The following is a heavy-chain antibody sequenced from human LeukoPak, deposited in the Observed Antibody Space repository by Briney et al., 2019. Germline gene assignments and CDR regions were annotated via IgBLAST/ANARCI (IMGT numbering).Heavy chain of an antibody. V-gene: IGHV4-34*01. CDR2: INHSGST. Sequence: SETLSLTCAVYGGSFSGYYWSWIRQPPGKGLEWIGEINHSGSTNYNPSLKSRVTISVDTSKNQFSLKLSSVTAADTAVYYCAISSSPGAFDIWGQGTMVTVSS. J-gene: IGHJ3*02. CDR1: GGSFSGYY. D-gene: IGHD6-6*01. CDR3: AISSSPGAFDI.